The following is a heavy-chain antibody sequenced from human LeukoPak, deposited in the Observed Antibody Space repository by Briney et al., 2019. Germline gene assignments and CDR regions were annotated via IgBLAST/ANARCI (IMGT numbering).Heavy chain of an antibody. D-gene: IGHD3-22*01. Sequence: GSLRLSCAASGFTFSSYWMSWVRQAPGKGLEWVANIKQDGSEKYYVDSVKGRFTTSRDNAKNSLYLQMNSLRAEDTAVYYCARDIVVVDFDYWGQGTLVTVSS. CDR1: GFTFSSYW. J-gene: IGHJ4*02. V-gene: IGHV3-7*01. CDR3: ARDIVVVDFDY. CDR2: IKQDGSEK.